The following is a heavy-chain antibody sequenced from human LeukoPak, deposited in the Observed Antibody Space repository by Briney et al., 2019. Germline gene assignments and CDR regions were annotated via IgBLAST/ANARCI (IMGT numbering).Heavy chain of an antibody. Sequence: GGSLRLSCAASGFTFSSYSMNWVRQAPGKGLEWVSFISSSSAHINYADSVKGRFTISRDNPRDSLYLQMNSLRAEDTAVYYCARDIGGSYTAIDYWGQGTLVTVSS. J-gene: IGHJ4*02. CDR2: ISSSSAHI. CDR3: ARDIGGSYTAIDY. V-gene: IGHV3-21*01. D-gene: IGHD1-26*01. CDR1: GFTFSSYS.